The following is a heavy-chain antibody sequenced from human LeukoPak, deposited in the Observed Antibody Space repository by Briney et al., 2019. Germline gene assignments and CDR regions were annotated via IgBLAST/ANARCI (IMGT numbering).Heavy chain of an antibody. CDR2: IYTSGST. CDR3: ARELRSLSGIQLWSGPFDY. V-gene: IGHV4-61*02. J-gene: IGHJ4*02. Sequence: PSKTLSLTCTVSGGSISSGSYYWSWIRQPAGKGLEWIGRIYTSGSTNYNPSLKSRVTISVDTSKNQFSLKLSSVTAADTAVYYCARELRSLSGIQLWSGPFDYWGQGTLVTVSS. D-gene: IGHD5-18*01. CDR1: GGSISSGSYY.